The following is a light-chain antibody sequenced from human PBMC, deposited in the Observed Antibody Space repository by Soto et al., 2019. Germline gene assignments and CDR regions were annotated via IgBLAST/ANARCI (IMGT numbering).Light chain of an antibody. J-gene: IGKJ2*01. V-gene: IGKV1-33*01. CDR3: QQFHNLPYT. CDR1: EDINTN. CDR2: DAS. Sequence: DTQMTQSPSSVPASVGDRVTITCQASEDINTNLNWYQQKEGEAPNLLIYDASNLETGVPSRFSGRGSGTDFSLIINSLQPEDLGTYYCQQFHNLPYTFGQGTKL.